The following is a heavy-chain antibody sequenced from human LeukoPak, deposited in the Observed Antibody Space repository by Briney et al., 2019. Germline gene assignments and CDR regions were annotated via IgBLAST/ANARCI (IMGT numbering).Heavy chain of an antibody. V-gene: IGHV3-53*01. J-gene: IGHJ4*02. CDR1: GFTVSSNY. Sequence: GGSLRLSCAASGFTVSSNYMSWVRQAPGKGLEWVSVIYSGASTYYADSVKGRFTLSSDNSKNTLYLQMNRLRAEDTAVYYCAKDQASFWSGYFPRAPFDYWGQGTLVTVSS. CDR2: IYSGAST. CDR3: AKDQASFWSGYFPRAPFDY. D-gene: IGHD3-3*01.